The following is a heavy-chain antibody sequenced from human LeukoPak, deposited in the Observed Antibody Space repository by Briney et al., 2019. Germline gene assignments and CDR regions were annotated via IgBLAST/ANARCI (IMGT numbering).Heavy chain of an antibody. D-gene: IGHD6-19*01. V-gene: IGHV1-46*01. CDR2: ISPSGGST. Sequence: ASVKVSCKAFGYTFTSNYMHWVRQAPGQGPEWMGVISPSGGSTTYAQKFQGRVTLTRDMSTSTDYLELSSLRSEDTAVYYCARDQGHGSGNLDYWGQGTLVTVSS. CDR1: GYTFTSNY. J-gene: IGHJ4*02. CDR3: ARDQGHGSGNLDY.